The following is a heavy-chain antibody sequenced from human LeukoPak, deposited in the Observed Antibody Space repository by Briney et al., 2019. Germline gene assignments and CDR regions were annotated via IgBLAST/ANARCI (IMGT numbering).Heavy chain of an antibody. CDR3: ARGVSHYYGSGSYYTRYYYYGMDV. V-gene: IGHV4-59*01. CDR2: IYYSGST. Sequence: SETLSLTCTVSGGSISSSSWSWIRQPPGKGLEWIGYIYYSGSTNYNPSLESRVTLSVDMSKNQFSLKLNSVTAADTAVYYCARGVSHYYGSGSYYTRYYYYGMDVWGQGTTVTVSS. CDR1: GGSISSSS. D-gene: IGHD3-10*01. J-gene: IGHJ6*02.